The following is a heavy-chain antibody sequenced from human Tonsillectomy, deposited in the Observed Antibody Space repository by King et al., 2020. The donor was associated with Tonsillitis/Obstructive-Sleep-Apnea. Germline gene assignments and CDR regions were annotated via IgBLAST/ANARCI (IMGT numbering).Heavy chain of an antibody. CDR1: GGSISSYY. Sequence: QLQESGPGLVKPSETLSLTCTVSGGSISSYYWSWIRQPPGKGLEWIGYIYYSGSTNYNPSLKSRVTISVDTSKNQFSLKLSSVTAADTAVYYCARGYGGRSHRIIYNWGQGTLVTVSS. D-gene: IGHD4-23*01. CDR2: IYYSGST. V-gene: IGHV4-59*01. CDR3: ARGYGGRSHRIIYN. J-gene: IGHJ4*02.